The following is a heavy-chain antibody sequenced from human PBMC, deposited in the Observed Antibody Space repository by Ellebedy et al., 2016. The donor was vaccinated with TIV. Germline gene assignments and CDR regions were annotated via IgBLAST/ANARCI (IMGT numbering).Heavy chain of an antibody. V-gene: IGHV3-23*01. D-gene: IGHD3-22*01. CDR2: ISGRGEST. CDR1: GFIFSDYA. CDR3: ATRGHSIGWFAD. J-gene: IGHJ5*02. Sequence: PGGSLRLSCATSGFIFSDYAISRVRQPPGKGLEWVSTISGRGESTFAADPVKGRFPISRDFSKRPVYLQMNSLRVEDTAVYCCATRGHSIGWFADWGQGTLVTVSS.